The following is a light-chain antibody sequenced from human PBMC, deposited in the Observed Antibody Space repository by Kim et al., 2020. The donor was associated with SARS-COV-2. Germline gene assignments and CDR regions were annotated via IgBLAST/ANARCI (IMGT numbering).Light chain of an antibody. CDR1: QGISSW. CDR2: AGS. Sequence: DIQMTQSPSSVSASVGDRVTITCRASQGISSWLAWYQQKPGKAPEVLIYAGSSLQSGVPARFSGSGSGTEFTLTISSLQPEDFATYYCQQSYTTLGAFGQGTKVDIK. V-gene: IGKV1-12*01. CDR3: QQSYTTLGA. J-gene: IGKJ1*01.